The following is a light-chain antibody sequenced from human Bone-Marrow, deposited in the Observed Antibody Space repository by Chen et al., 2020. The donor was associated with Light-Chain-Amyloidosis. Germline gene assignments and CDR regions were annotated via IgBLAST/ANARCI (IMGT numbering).Light chain of an antibody. CDR1: SSDVGGDNH. CDR3: SSYTITNTLV. J-gene: IGLJ1*01. CDR2: EVT. Sequence: QSALTPPASASGSPGPSITLPCTGTSSDVGGDNHVSWYQQHPDKAPKLMIYEVTNRPSWVPDRFSGSKSDNTASLTISGLQTEDEADYFCSSYTITNTLVFGSGTRVTVL. V-gene: IGLV2-14*01.